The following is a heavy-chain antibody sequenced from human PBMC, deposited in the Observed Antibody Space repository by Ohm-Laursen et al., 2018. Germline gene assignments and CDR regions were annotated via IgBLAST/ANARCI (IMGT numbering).Heavy chain of an antibody. D-gene: IGHD4-11*01. V-gene: IGHV3-53*01. J-gene: IGHJ4*02. Sequence: GSLRLSCSASGFTFSSYWMSWVRQAPGKGLEWVAVINRNGATFYADSVKGRVTISRDNFKSTVYLQMNSLRAEDTAMYFCARDPDSSARGFDSWGQGTLVAVSS. CDR2: INRNGAT. CDR3: ARDPDSSARGFDS. CDR1: GFTFSSYW.